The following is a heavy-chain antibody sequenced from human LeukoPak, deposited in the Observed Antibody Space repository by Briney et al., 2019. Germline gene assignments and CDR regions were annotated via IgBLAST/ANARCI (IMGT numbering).Heavy chain of an antibody. CDR3: AKDLHGSGTLWYYFDY. CDR1: GVTFDDYA. V-gene: IGHV3-9*01. Sequence: PGGSLRLSCAASGVTFDDYAMHWVRQTPGKGLEWGSGIIWNSGRIGYADSVKGRLTISSDNAKNSLYLQMTSLRAADTASYYCAKDLHGSGTLWYYFDYWGQGTLVTVSS. CDR2: IIWNSGRI. J-gene: IGHJ4*02. D-gene: IGHD3-10*01.